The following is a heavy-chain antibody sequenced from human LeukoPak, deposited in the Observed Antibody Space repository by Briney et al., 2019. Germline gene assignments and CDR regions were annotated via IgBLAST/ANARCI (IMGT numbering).Heavy chain of an antibody. CDR3: ATWNNRNWYSFFDL. V-gene: IGHV4-4*07. J-gene: IGHJ4*02. CDR1: GGSIKDYF. Sequence: SDPLPLACSVSGGSIKDYFWTWIRQSAGKGLEWIGRIYASGDTNYNPSLKSRVGMSVYTSKNQFSLRLRSVTAADAAVYYCATWNNRNWYSFFDLWGQGALVTVSS. CDR2: IYASGDT. D-gene: IGHD1/OR15-1a*01.